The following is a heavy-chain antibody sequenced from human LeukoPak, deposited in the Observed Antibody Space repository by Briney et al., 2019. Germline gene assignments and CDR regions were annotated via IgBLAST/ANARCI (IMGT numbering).Heavy chain of an antibody. Sequence: PSETLSLTCTVSGGSISSGGYYWGWIRQPPGKGLEWIGSIYYSGSTYYNPSLKSRVTISVDTSKNQFSLKLSSVTAADTAVYYCARLDEGVDYWGQGTLVTVSS. CDR1: GGSISSGGYY. J-gene: IGHJ4*02. CDR3: ARLDEGVDY. V-gene: IGHV4-39*01. CDR2: IYYSGST.